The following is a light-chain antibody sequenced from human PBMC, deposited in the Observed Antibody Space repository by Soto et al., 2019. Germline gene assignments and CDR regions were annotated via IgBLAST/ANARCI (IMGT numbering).Light chain of an antibody. V-gene: IGKV1D-12*01. J-gene: IGKJ3*01. CDR2: AAS. Sequence: DIQMTQSPSSVSASVGDRVTITCRASQDITTWLAWYQQKPGKAPKLLIYAASILQSGVPSRFGGSGSGTDFTLTISNLQPGDFATYFCQQASSFPFTFGPGTKVDLK. CDR3: QQASSFPFT. CDR1: QDITTW.